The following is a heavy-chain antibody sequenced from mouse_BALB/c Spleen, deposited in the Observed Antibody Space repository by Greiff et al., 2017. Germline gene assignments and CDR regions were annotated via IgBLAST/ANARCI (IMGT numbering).Heavy chain of an antibody. CDR1: GFTFSDYG. CDR3: ARAHGNNYFDY. J-gene: IGHJ2*01. CDR2: ISSGSSTI. D-gene: IGHD1-1*01. V-gene: IGHV5-17*01. Sequence: DVQLVESGGGLVEPGGSLKLSCAASGFTFSDYGMHWVRQAPERGLDWVAYISSGSSTIYYADTMRGRFTISRDNAKNTLFLQMTSLRSEDTAMYYCARAHGNNYFDYWGQGTTLTVSS.